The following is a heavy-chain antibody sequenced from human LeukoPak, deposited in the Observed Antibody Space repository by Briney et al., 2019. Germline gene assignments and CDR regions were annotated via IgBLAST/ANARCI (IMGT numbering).Heavy chain of an antibody. CDR2: INHSGST. Sequence: SETLSLTCAVYGGSFSGYYWSWIRQPPGKGLEWIGEINHSGSTNYNPSLKSRVTISVDTSKNQFSLKLSSVTAADTAVYYCARGGVLNGCSGGSCYVNYWAREPWSPSPQ. J-gene: IGHJ4*02. D-gene: IGHD2-15*01. V-gene: IGHV4-34*01. CDR1: GGSFSGYY. CDR3: ARGGVLNGCSGGSCYVNY.